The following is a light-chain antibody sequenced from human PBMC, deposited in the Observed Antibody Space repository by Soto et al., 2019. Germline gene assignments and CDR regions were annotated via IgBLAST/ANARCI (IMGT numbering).Light chain of an antibody. CDR1: QSVSISD. CDR3: QQYGSSPPAT. CDR2: VAS. V-gene: IGKV3-20*01. J-gene: IGKJ1*01. Sequence: EIVLTQSPGTLSLSPGERATLSCRASQSVSISDLGWYQQRPVQGRMLRIYVASSRATGIPYWFCGGGSGTDFTLTISRLEPEDFAVYYCQQYGSSPPATFGQGTKVDNK.